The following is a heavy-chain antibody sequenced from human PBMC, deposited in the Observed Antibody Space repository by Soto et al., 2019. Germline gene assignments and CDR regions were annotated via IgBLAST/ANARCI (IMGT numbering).Heavy chain of an antibody. CDR3: ASGASRGYPYFFDS. J-gene: IGHJ4*02. CDR2: IIPYYNTL. Sequence: QAQVVQSGAEVRKPGSSVKLSCKASEGTFNSYAIAWVRQAPGQGLEWMGGIIPYYNTLNYAQKFQARVTITADDSTNTVYMELSSLRSDDTAVYFCASGASRGYPYFFDSWAQGTLVTVSS. CDR1: EGTFNSYA. V-gene: IGHV1-69*01. D-gene: IGHD6-13*01.